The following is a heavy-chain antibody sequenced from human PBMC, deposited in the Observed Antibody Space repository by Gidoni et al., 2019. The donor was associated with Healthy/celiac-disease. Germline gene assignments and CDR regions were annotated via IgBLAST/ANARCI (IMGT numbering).Heavy chain of an antibody. Sequence: EVQLLESGGGLVQPGGSLRLSCAASGFTFSSYAMSWVRQAPGMGLEVVSAISGGGGSTYYADSVQGRFTISRDNSKHTLYLQMNSLRAEDTAVYYCAKKRITMIVVVTFDAFDIWGQRAMVTVSS. J-gene: IGHJ3*02. CDR2: ISGGGGST. CDR1: GFTFSSYA. D-gene: IGHD3-22*01. CDR3: AKKRITMIVVVTFDAFDI. V-gene: IGHV3-23*01.